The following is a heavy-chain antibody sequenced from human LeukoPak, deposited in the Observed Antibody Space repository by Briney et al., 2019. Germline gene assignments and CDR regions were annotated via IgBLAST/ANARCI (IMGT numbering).Heavy chain of an antibody. Sequence: PGRSLRLSCAASGFTFSSYAMHSVRQAPGKGLGWVAVISYDGSNKYYADSVKGRFTISRDNSKNTLYLQMNSLRAEDTALYYCARDQSLYCSSTSCYAWYFQHWGQGTLVTVSS. CDR2: ISYDGSNK. CDR3: ARDQSLYCSSTSCYAWYFQH. V-gene: IGHV3-30*04. D-gene: IGHD2-2*01. J-gene: IGHJ1*01. CDR1: GFTFSSYA.